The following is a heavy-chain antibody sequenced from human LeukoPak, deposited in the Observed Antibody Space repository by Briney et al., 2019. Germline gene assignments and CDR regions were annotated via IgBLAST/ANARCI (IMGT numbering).Heavy chain of an antibody. CDR2: IYYSGST. D-gene: IGHD3-10*01. CDR1: GGSISSSSYY. V-gene: IGHV4-39*01. Sequence: SETLSLTCTVSGGSISSSSYYWGWIRQPPGKGLEWIGSIYYSGSTYYNPSLKSRVTISVDTSKNQFSLKLSSVTAADTAVYYCARCFYGSGSYCPDYWGQGTLVTVSS. J-gene: IGHJ4*02. CDR3: ARCFYGSGSYCPDY.